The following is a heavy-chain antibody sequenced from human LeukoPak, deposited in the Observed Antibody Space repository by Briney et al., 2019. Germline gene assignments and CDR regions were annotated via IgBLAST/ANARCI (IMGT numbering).Heavy chain of an antibody. CDR3: AKSTWIQLWLDY. CDR1: GFTFDDYA. D-gene: IGHD5-18*01. V-gene: IGHV3-9*01. J-gene: IGHJ4*02. CDR2: ISWNSGSI. Sequence: GGSLRLSCAASGFTFDDYAMHWVRQAPGKGLEWVSGISWNSGSIGYADSVKGRFTISRDNAKNSLYLQMNSLRAEDTALYYCAKSTWIQLWLDYWGQGTLVTVSS.